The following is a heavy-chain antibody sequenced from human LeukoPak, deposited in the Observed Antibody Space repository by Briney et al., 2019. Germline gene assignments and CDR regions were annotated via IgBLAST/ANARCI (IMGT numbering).Heavy chain of an antibody. J-gene: IGHJ4*02. Sequence: GGSLRLSCAASGFTFSNAWMSWVRQAPGKGLEWVGRIKSKTDGGTTDYAAPVKGRFTISRDDSKNTLYLQMNSLRAEDTALYYCAKALLSSGWHHFDYWGQGTLVTVSS. CDR1: GFTFSNAW. CDR2: IKSKTDGGTT. D-gene: IGHD6-19*01. CDR3: AKALLSSGWHHFDY. V-gene: IGHV3-15*05.